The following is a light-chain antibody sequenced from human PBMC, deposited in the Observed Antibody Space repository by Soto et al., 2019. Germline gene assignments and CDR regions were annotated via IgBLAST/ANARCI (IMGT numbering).Light chain of an antibody. CDR1: QSVSSSY. CDR2: GAS. Sequence: EIVLTQSPGTLSLSPGERATLSCRASQSVSSSYLAWYQQKPGQAPRLLIYGASSRAAGIPDRFSGSGSGTDFTLTISRLEPEDFAVYYRQQCGSSPRGFTFGPGTEVDVK. V-gene: IGKV3-20*01. J-gene: IGKJ3*01. CDR3: QQCGSSPRGFT.